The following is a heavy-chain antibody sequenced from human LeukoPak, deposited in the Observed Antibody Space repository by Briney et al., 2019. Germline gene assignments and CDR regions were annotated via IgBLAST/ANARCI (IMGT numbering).Heavy chain of an antibody. Sequence: GSLRLSCAASGFTFSRCAMSWVRQAPGKGLEWVSAINSAGSTYYGDSVRGRFTISRDNSKNVLYLQMNSLRAEDTALYYCAKDQNTVATAPFDYWGQGTLVTVSS. V-gene: IGHV3-23*01. CDR3: AKDQNTVATAPFDY. D-gene: IGHD4-17*01. CDR1: GFTFSRCA. J-gene: IGHJ4*02. CDR2: INSAGST.